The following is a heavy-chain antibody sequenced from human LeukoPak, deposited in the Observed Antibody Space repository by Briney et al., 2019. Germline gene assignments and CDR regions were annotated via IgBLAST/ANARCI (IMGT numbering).Heavy chain of an antibody. CDR2: MNHSGST. CDR3: ARGRRWTGWGVSGLQIFDY. J-gene: IGHJ4*02. Sequence: PSETLSLTCAVYGGSFSGYYWSWIRQPPGKGLEWIGEMNHSGSTNYNPSLNSRVTISVDTSKNQFSLKLSSVTAADTAVYYCARGRRWTGWGVSGLQIFDYWGQGTLVTVSS. V-gene: IGHV4-34*01. D-gene: IGHD4-23*01. CDR1: GGSFSGYY.